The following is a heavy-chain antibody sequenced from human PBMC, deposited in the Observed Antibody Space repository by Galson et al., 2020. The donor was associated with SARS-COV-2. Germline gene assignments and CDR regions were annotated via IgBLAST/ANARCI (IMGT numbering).Heavy chain of an antibody. CDR2: IYYSGST. CDR1: GGSISSSSYY. J-gene: IGHJ2*01. D-gene: IGHD4-17*01. CDR3: ARYYGDYVEVWYFDL. Sequence: SETLSLTCTVSGGSISSSSYYWGWIRQPPGKGLEWIGSIYYSGSTYYNPSLKSRVTISVDTSKNQFSLKLSSVTAADTAVYYCARYYGDYVEVWYFDLWGRGTLVTVSS. V-gene: IGHV4-39*07.